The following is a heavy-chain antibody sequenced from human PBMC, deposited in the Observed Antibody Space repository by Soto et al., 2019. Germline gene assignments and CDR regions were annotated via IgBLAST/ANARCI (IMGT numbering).Heavy chain of an antibody. CDR2: IIPIFGTT. D-gene: IGHD6-13*01. Sequence: QVQLVQSGAEVRKPGSSVKVSCQASCGTFNSYLITWVRQAPGQGLEWMGGIIPIFGTTNYAPKFQGRVTITADEPTRTAYLELSSLRSEDTAVYYCVINKRLSSNWIDPWGQGTLVTVYS. V-gene: IGHV1-69*01. CDR1: CGTFNSYL. CDR3: VINKRLSSNWIDP. J-gene: IGHJ5*02.